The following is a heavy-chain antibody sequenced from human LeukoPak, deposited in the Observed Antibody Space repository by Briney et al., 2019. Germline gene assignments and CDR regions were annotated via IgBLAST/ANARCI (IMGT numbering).Heavy chain of an antibody. CDR2: IDPSDSYT. D-gene: IGHD6-6*01. CDR3: AIKYYYCYGMDV. J-gene: IGHJ6*02. CDR1: GYSFTNYW. Sequence: GESLKISCKGSGYSFTNYWITWVRQMPGKGLEWMGRIDPSDSYTNYSPSFQGHVTISADKSISTAYLQWSSLKASDTAMYYCAIKYYYCYGMDVWGQGTTVTASS. V-gene: IGHV5-10-1*01.